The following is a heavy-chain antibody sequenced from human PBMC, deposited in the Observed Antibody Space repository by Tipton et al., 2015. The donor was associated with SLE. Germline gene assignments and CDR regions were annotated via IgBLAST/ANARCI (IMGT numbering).Heavy chain of an antibody. D-gene: IGHD4-17*01. V-gene: IGHV4-34*01. CDR3: ARGTVEGYYFDY. CDR1: GGSFSGYY. Sequence: TLSLTCAVYGGSFSGYYWSWIRQPPGKGLGWIGEINHSGSTNYNPSLKSRVTISVDTSKNQFSLKLSSVTAADTAVYYCARGTVEGYYFDYWGQGTLVTVSS. J-gene: IGHJ4*02. CDR2: INHSGST.